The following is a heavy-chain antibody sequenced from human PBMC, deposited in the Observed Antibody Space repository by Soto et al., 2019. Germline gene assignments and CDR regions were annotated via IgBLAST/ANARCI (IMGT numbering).Heavy chain of an antibody. V-gene: IGHV5-10-1*01. D-gene: IGHD1-26*01. Sequence: PGESLKISCKGSGYSFTSYWISWVRQMPGKGLEWMGRIDPSDSYTNYSPSFQGHVTISADKSISTAYLQWSSLKASDTAMYYCARRPTVGASRSPWDYWGQGTLVTVSS. CDR2: IDPSDSYT. J-gene: IGHJ4*02. CDR1: GYSFTSYW. CDR3: ARRPTVGASRSPWDY.